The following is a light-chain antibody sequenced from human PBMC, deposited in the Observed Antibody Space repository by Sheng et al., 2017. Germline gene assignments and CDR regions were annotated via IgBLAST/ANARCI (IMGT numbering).Light chain of an antibody. V-gene: IGKV3-11*01. CDR2: AAS. Sequence: EIVLTQSPDTLSLFPGERATLFCRASQSVTSYLAWYQHKPGQAPRLLIYAASNRATGIPTRFSGSGSGTDFTLTISSLEPEDFAVYYCQQRSTWPEYSFGQGTRLEIK. CDR3: QQRSTWPEYS. CDR1: QSVTSY. J-gene: IGKJ2*03.